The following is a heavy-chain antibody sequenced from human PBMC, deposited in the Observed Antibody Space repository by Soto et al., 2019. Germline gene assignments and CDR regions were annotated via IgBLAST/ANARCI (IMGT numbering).Heavy chain of an antibody. CDR3: TRAYSSSPLDY. J-gene: IGHJ4*02. Sequence: GGPLRLSCTASGFNFADYAVHWVRQVPGKGLEWVSFIRAKAHGGTTDYAASVKGRFTISRDDSKSIAYLQMNSLKTEDTALYYCTRAYSSSPLDYWGQGARVTVS. CDR1: GFNFADYA. CDR2: IRAKAHGGTT. V-gene: IGHV3-49*04. D-gene: IGHD6-13*01.